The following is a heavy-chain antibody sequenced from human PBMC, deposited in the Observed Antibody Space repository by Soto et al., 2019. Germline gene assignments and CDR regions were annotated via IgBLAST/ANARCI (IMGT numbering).Heavy chain of an antibody. V-gene: IGHV3-23*01. D-gene: IGHD3-10*01. CDR2: ISGSGGST. Sequence: AGGSLRLSCAASGFTFSSYAMSWVRQAPGKGLEWVSAISGSGGSTYYADSVKGRFTISRDNSKNTLYLQMNSLRAEDTAVYYCARFSIYGSGSYFPYSYYFDYWGQGTLVTVSS. J-gene: IGHJ4*02. CDR1: GFTFSSYA. CDR3: ARFSIYGSGSYFPYSYYFDY.